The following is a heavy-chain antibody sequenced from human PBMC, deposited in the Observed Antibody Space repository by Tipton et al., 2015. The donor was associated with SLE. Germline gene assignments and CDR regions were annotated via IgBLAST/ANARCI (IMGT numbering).Heavy chain of an antibody. CDR1: GGSISGYH. CDR3: ARHGMVNYYYYGMDV. Sequence: TLSLTCTVSGGSISGYHWSWLRQPPGKGLEWIGYISYTETTKYNPSLESRVIISVDTSKNQFSLRLSSVTAADTAMYYCARHGMVNYYYYGMDVWGQGTTVTVSS. V-gene: IGHV4-59*08. J-gene: IGHJ6*02. D-gene: IGHD4-23*01. CDR2: ISYTETT.